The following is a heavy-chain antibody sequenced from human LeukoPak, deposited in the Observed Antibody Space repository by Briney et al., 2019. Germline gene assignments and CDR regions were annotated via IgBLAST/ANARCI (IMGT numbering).Heavy chain of an antibody. CDR3: AKDPDVLLWFGELYY. CDR1: GFTFSSYA. CDR2: ISGSGGST. Sequence: GGSLRLSCAASGFTFSSYAMSWVRQAPGKGLEWVSAISGSGGSTYYAGSVKGRFTISRDNSKNTLYLQMNSLRAEDTAVYYCAKDPDVLLWFGELYYWGQGTLVTVSS. V-gene: IGHV3-23*01. D-gene: IGHD3-10*01. J-gene: IGHJ4*02.